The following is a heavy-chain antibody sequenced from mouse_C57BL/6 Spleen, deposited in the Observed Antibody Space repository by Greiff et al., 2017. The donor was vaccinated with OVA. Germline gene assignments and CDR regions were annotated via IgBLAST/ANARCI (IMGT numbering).Heavy chain of an antibody. Sequence: EVQLQQSGPELVKPGASVKISCKASGYTFTDYYMNWVKQSHGKSLEWIGDINPNNGGTSYNQKFKGKATLTVDKSSSTAYMELRSLTSEDSAVYYCARDSNPPWYFDVWGTGTTVTVSS. CDR1: GYTFTDYY. J-gene: IGHJ1*03. CDR3: ARDSNPPWYFDV. V-gene: IGHV1-26*01. CDR2: INPNNGGT.